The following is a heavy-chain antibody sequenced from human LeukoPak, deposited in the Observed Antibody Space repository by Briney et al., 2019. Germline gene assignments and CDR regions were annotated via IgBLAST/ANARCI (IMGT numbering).Heavy chain of an antibody. CDR2: ISAYNGNT. D-gene: IGHD5/OR15-5a*01. CDR3: ARDLRSD. Sequence: ASVKVSCKVSGYTLTELSMHWVRQAPGQGLEWMGWISAYNGNTNYAQKLQGRVTMTTDTSTSTAYMELRSLRSDDTAVYYCARDLRSDWGQGTLVTVSS. J-gene: IGHJ4*02. CDR1: GYTLTELS. V-gene: IGHV1-18*01.